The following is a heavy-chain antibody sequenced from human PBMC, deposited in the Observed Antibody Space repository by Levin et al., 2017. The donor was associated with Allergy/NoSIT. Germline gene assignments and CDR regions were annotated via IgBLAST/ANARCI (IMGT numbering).Heavy chain of an antibody. CDR3: ARDRGSSGWYFGMDV. CDR2: ISSSGSTI. D-gene: IGHD6-19*01. CDR1: GFTFSSYE. Sequence: GGSLRLSCAASGFTFSSYEMNWVRQAPGKGLEWVSYISSSGSTIYYADSVKGRFTISRDNAKNSLYLQMNSLRAEDTAVYYCARDRGSSGWYFGMDVWGQGTTVTVSS. V-gene: IGHV3-48*03. J-gene: IGHJ6*02.